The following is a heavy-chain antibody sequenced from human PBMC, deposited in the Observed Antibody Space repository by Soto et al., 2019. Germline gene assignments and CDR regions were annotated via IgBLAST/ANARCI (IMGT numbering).Heavy chain of an antibody. CDR1: GFSLTTRGVA. V-gene: IGHV2-5*02. D-gene: IGHD5-12*01. Sequence: QITLKESGPALVRPTQTLTLTCAFSGFSLTTRGVAVGWIRRPPGKALEWLALIFWDDDKWYSPSLRSRLTLPEDTSKNQVVLTMPNMDPVVTATYYCAHRSRGYASYFAPWGKGTRVTVSS. CDR2: IFWDDDK. CDR3: AHRSRGYASYFAP. J-gene: IGHJ4*02.